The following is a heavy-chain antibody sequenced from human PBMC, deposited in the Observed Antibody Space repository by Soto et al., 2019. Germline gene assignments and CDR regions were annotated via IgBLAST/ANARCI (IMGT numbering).Heavy chain of an antibody. D-gene: IGHD3-10*01. V-gene: IGHV4-31*02. CDR2: IYYSANT. Sequence: QVQLQESGPGLVKPSQTLSLTCSVSGGSISSGGYYWSWIRQPPGKGLEWIGYIYYSANTHYNPSLTGRVSISADTSKNQFSLNLSSVTAADTAVYYCARSGGNAYCYGMDVWGQGTTVTVSS. J-gene: IGHJ6*02. CDR3: ARSGGNAYCYGMDV. CDR1: GGSISSGGYY.